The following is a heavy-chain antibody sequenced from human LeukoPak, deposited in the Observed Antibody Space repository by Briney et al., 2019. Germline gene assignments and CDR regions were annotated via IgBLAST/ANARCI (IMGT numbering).Heavy chain of an antibody. V-gene: IGHV4-39*01. Sequence: SETLSLTCSVSGGSISSSSYYWGWIRQPPGKGLEWIGSINDSGDTYHNPSLKSRVTISVDTSKNQFSLKLSSVTAADTAVYYCASPSSSSSSYDYCGQGTLVTVSS. CDR2: INDSGDT. D-gene: IGHD6-6*01. CDR1: GGSISSSSYY. J-gene: IGHJ4*02. CDR3: ASPSSSSSSYDY.